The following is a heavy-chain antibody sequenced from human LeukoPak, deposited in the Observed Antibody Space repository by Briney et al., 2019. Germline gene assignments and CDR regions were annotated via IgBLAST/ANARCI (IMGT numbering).Heavy chain of an antibody. CDR3: AKDPGAIFDGFDY. CDR1: GFTFSSYA. J-gene: IGHJ4*02. V-gene: IGHV3-23*01. D-gene: IGHD3-3*02. CDR2: ISGSGGST. Sequence: GGSLRLSCAASGFTFSSYAKSWVRQAPGKGLEWVSAISGSGGSTYYADSVKGRFTISRDNSKNTLYLQMNSLRAEDTAVYYCAKDPGAIFDGFDYWGQGTLVTVSS.